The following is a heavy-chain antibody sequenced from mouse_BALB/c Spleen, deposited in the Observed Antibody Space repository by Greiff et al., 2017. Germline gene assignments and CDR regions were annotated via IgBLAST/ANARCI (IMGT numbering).Heavy chain of an antibody. CDR2: ISSGSSTI. Sequence: EVQRVESGGGLVQPGGSRKLSCAASGFTFSSFGMHWVRQAPEKGLEWVAYISSGSSTIYYADTVKGRFTISRDNPKNTLFLQMTSLRSEDTAMYYCARPTTLVERSGMDYWGQGTSVTVSS. CDR1: GFTFSSFG. D-gene: IGHD1-1*01. V-gene: IGHV5-17*02. J-gene: IGHJ4*01. CDR3: ARPTTLVERSGMDY.